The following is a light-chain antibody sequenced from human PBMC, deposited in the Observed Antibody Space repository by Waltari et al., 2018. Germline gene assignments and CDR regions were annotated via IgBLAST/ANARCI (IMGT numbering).Light chain of an antibody. CDR2: KVS. CDR1: VLATKY. V-gene: IGLV3-27*01. Sequence: SYELTQPSSVSVSPGQTARLTPSGDVLATKYTRWFQQKPGQAPVLVIYKVSERPSGIPERFSGSSSGTTVTLTISGAQVEDEADYYCYSAADNNWVFGGGTKLTVL. J-gene: IGLJ3*02. CDR3: YSAADNNWV.